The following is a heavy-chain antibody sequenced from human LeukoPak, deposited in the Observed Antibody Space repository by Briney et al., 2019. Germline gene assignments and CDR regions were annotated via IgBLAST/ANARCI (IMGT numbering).Heavy chain of an antibody. Sequence: SETLSLTCTVSGGSISSYYWSWIRQPPGKGLEWIGYIYYSGSTNCNPSLKSRVTISVDTSKNQFSLKLSSVTAADTAVYYCARETPYGIWYFDLWGRGTLVTVSS. V-gene: IGHV4-59*01. CDR3: ARETPYGIWYFDL. CDR1: GGSISSYY. CDR2: IYYSGST. J-gene: IGHJ2*01. D-gene: IGHD1-14*01.